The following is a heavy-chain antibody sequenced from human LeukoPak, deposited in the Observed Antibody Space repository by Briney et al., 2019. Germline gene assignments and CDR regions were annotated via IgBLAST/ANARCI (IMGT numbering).Heavy chain of an antibody. CDR1: GYTLTELS. V-gene: IGHV1-24*01. CDR3: ATDYCSSTSCSYAFDI. D-gene: IGHD2-2*01. Sequence: ASVKVSCKVSGYTLTELSMHWVRQAPGKGLEWMGGFDPEDGETIYAQKFQGRVTMTEDTSTDTAYMELSSLRSEDTAVYYCATDYCSSTSCSYAFDIWGQGTMVTVSS. CDR2: FDPEDGET. J-gene: IGHJ3*02.